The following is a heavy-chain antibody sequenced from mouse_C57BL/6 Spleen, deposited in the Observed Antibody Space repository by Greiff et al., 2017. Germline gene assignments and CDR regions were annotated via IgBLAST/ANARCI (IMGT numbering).Heavy chain of an antibody. CDR3: ARSLYYYGSSLFAY. D-gene: IGHD1-1*01. J-gene: IGHJ3*01. CDR2: IDPSDSYT. V-gene: IGHV1-69*01. CDR1: GYTFTSYW. Sequence: QVQLQQPGAELVMPGASVKLSCKASGYTFTSYWMHWVKQRPGQGLEWIVEIDPSDSYTNYNQKFKGKSTLTVDKSSSTAYMQLSSLTSEDSAVYYCARSLYYYGSSLFAYWGQGTLVTVSA.